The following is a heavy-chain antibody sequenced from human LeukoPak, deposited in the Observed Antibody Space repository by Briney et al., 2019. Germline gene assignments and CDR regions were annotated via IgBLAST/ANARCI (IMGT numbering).Heavy chain of an antibody. Sequence: GGTLRLSCAASGFTFSSYGMSWVRQAPGKGLEWISFISTSSIYIYYADSVKGRFTISRDNARNSLYLQMNSLRAEDTAVYYCARGEWSSSPFDYWGQGTLVTVSS. D-gene: IGHD6-6*01. CDR1: GFTFSSYG. V-gene: IGHV3-21*01. CDR3: ARGEWSSSPFDY. CDR2: ISTSSIYI. J-gene: IGHJ4*02.